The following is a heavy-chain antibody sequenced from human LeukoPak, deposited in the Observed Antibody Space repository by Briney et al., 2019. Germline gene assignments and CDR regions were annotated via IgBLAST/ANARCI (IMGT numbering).Heavy chain of an antibody. CDR2: IYYSGST. V-gene: IGHV4-39*07. CDR1: GGSISSSSYY. J-gene: IGHJ4*02. Sequence: PSETLSLTCTVSGGSISSSSYYWGWIRQPPGKGLEWIGSIYYSGSTYYNPSLKSRVTISVDTSKNQFSLELGSVTAADTAVYYCARADEYKTGTPAYFDYWGQGTLVTVSS. CDR3: ARADEYKTGTPAYFDY. D-gene: IGHD1-7*01.